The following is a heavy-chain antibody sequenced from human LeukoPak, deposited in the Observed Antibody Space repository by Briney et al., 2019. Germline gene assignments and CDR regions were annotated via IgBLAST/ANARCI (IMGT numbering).Heavy chain of an antibody. V-gene: IGHV3-21*01. CDR2: ISSSSSYI. CDR3: ARVGAVPHARRAFDI. J-gene: IGHJ3*02. Sequence: GGSLRLSCAASGFTFSSYSMNWVRQAPGKGLEWVSSISSSSSYIYYADSVKGRFTISRDNAKNSLYLQMNSLRAEDTAVYYCARVGAVPHARRAFDIWGQGTMVTVSS. D-gene: IGHD2-2*01. CDR1: GFTFSSYS.